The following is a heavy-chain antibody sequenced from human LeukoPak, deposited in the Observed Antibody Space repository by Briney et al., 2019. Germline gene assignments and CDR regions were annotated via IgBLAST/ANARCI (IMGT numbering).Heavy chain of an antibody. CDR2: IKQDGSEK. Sequence: GGSPGLSCAASGFTFSTYWMTWVRQAPGKGLEWVANIKQDGSEKYYVDSVKGRFTISRDNAKNSLYLQMNSLRAEDTAVYYCAGGRDVYRYWGQGTLVTVSS. J-gene: IGHJ4*02. CDR1: GFTFSTYW. V-gene: IGHV3-7*01. CDR3: AGGRDVYRY. D-gene: IGHD5-24*01.